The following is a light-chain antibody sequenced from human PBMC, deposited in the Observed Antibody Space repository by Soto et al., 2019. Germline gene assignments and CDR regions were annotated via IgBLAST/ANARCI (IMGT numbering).Light chain of an antibody. Sequence: EIVLTQSPCTLSLSPGERATLSCRASQSVSSSYLAWYQQKPGQAPRLVIYDIFTRATGVPTRISGSGSGTEFTLTISSLQSEDFAVYYCQQYNSWPLTFGGGTKVDIK. CDR2: DIF. CDR3: QQYNSWPLT. J-gene: IGKJ4*01. CDR1: QSVSSSY. V-gene: IGKV3D-15*01.